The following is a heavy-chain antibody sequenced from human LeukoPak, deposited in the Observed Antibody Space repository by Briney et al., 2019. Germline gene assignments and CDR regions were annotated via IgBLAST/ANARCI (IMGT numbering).Heavy chain of an antibody. Sequence: GGSLRLSCAASGYTFSSYDMHWVRQATGKGLEWVSAIGTAGDTYYADSVKGRFTISRDNSKNTLYLQMNSLRAEDTAVYYCARDPDYYGSGNYGMDVWGQGTTVTVSS. CDR2: IGTAGDT. CDR1: GYTFSSYD. CDR3: ARDPDYYGSGNYGMDV. J-gene: IGHJ6*02. V-gene: IGHV3-13*01. D-gene: IGHD3-10*01.